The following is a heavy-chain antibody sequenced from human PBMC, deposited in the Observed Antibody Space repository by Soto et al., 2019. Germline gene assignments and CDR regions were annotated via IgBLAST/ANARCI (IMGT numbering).Heavy chain of an antibody. CDR3: AKYAGLSPGVRFHFDY. CDR1: GFSFDNYA. V-gene: IGHV3-23*01. Sequence: EVRMLESGGGLVQPGGSLRLSCTASGFSFDNYAMAWVGQTPGKGLEWVSTMSGTDGKTYYADFVRGRFTISRVNSRNTLFLDMGSLRADDTAVYHCAKYAGLSPGVRFHFDYWGPGALVTVSS. CDR2: MSGTDGKT. J-gene: IGHJ4*02. D-gene: IGHD3-10*01.